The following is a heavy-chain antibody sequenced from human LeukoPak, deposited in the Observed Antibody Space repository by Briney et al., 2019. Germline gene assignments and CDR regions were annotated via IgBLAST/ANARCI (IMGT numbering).Heavy chain of an antibody. CDR2: INSDGRST. Sequence: GGSLRLSCAASGFTFSSKWMHWVRQAPGKGLVWVSRINSDGRSTFYADSVKGRFTISRDNAKNTLYLQMNSLRAEDTAVYYCASHSDYPYYFDYCGQGTLVTVSS. V-gene: IGHV3-74*01. D-gene: IGHD5-12*01. J-gene: IGHJ4*02. CDR1: GFTFSSKW. CDR3: ASHSDYPYYFDY.